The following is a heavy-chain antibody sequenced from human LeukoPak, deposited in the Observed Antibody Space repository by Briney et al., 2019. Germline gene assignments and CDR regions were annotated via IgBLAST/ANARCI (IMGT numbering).Heavy chain of an antibody. CDR1: GGTFSSYA. D-gene: IGHD3-22*01. CDR2: IIPIFGTA. Sequence: SVKVSCKASGGTFSSYAISWVRQAPGQGLERMGRIIPIFGTANYAQEFQGRVTITTDESTSTAYMELSSLRSEDTAVYYCASGLYDSSGYYYFLDYWGQGTLVTVSS. V-gene: IGHV1-69*05. CDR3: ASGLYDSSGYYYFLDY. J-gene: IGHJ4*02.